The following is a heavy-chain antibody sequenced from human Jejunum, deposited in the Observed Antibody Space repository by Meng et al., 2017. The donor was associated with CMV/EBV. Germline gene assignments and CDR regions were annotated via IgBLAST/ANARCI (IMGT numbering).Heavy chain of an antibody. Sequence: CAASGLTFSSYAMTWVRQAPGKGLEWLSYIDSFSSTMYYADSVKGRFTISRDNAKNSLYLQMNSLRAEDTAVYYCARDSIASALDYWGQGILVTVSS. D-gene: IGHD3-3*02. J-gene: IGHJ4*02. V-gene: IGHV3-48*03. CDR3: ARDSIASALDY. CDR2: IDSFSSTM. CDR1: GLTFSSYA.